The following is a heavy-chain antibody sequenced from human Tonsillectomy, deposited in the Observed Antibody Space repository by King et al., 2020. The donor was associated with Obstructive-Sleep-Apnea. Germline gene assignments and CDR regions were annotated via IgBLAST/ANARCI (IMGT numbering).Heavy chain of an antibody. V-gene: IGHV4-38-2*02. D-gene: IGHD3-10*01. CDR2: IYQSGST. CDR1: GYSLSSGYY. Sequence: QLQESGPGLVKPSETLSLICSVSGYSLSSGYYCGWIRQPPGKGLVGIGVIYQSGSTDYNPSLKSRVTISINMSKNQFSLKLSSVTAADPAVYFCARTYYSGSGDYYGQRFYFDYWGQGTLVTVSS. CDR3: ARTYYSGSGDYYGQRFYFDY. J-gene: IGHJ4*02.